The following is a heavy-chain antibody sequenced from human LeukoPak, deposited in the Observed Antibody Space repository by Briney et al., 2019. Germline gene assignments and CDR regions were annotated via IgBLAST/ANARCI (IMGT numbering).Heavy chain of an antibody. J-gene: IGHJ4*02. V-gene: IGHV3-23*01. CDR1: GFTFSGYA. Sequence: GRSLRLSCAASGFTFSGYAMSWVRQAPGKGLEWVSAIIGSGDTTYYAASVKGRLTISRDNSKNTLYLQMNSLRAEDTAVYYCAKVTGGDMITYGGLDYWGQGTLVTVSS. D-gene: IGHD3-16*01. CDR2: IIGSGDTT. CDR3: AKVTGGDMITYGGLDY.